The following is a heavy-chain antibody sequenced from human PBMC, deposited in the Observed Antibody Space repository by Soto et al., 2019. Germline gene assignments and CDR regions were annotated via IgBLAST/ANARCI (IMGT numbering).Heavy chain of an antibody. D-gene: IGHD4-17*01. CDR1: GFTFSSYD. J-gene: IGHJ3*02. CDR3: ARTGYGGNSDAFDI. V-gene: IGHV3-13*01. Sequence: GGSLRLSCAASGFTFSSYDMHWVRQATGKGLEWVSAIGTAGDTYYPGSVKGRFTISRENAKNSLYLQMNSLRAGDTAVYYCARTGYGGNSDAFDIWGQGTMVTVSS. CDR2: IGTAGDT.